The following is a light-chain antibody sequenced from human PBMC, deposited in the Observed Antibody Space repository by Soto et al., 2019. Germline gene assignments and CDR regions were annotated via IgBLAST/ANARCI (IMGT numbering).Light chain of an antibody. CDR2: DSS. Sequence: ELVLTQSPATLSLSPGARATLSCRASQSLSSNFLAWYQQKPGQAPRLLIYDSSTRATGFPDRFSGSGSGTDCTLTIIRLEPEDFAVYDCQQYDISPWTFGQGTKVDIK. CDR3: QQYDISPWT. V-gene: IGKV3-20*01. CDR1: QSLSSNF. J-gene: IGKJ1*01.